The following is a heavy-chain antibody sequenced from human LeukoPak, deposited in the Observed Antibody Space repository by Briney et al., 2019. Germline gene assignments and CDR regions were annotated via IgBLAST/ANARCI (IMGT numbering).Heavy chain of an antibody. V-gene: IGHV1-69*05. J-gene: IGHJ5*02. D-gene: IGHD3-10*01. CDR2: IIPIFGTA. CDR1: GGTFSSYA. Sequence: SVEVSCKASGGTFSSYAISWVRQAPGQGLEWMGGIIPIFGTANYAQKFQGRVTMTRDTSISTAYMGLSRLRSDDTAVYYCATDSRITMVRGVSDPWGQGTLVTVSS. CDR3: ATDSRITMVRGVSDP.